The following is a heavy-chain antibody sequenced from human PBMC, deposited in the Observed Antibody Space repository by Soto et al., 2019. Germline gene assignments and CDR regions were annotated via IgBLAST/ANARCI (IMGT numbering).Heavy chain of an antibody. CDR3: ARGPQAAAGHYYYGMDV. J-gene: IGHJ6*02. V-gene: IGHV4-4*07. CDR2: IYTSGST. D-gene: IGHD6-13*01. CDR1: GGSISSYY. Sequence: SETLSLTSTVSGGSISSYYWSWILQPAGKGLEWIGRIYTSGSTNYNPSLKSRVTMSVDTSKNQFSLKLSSVTAADTAVYYCARGPQAAAGHYYYGMDVWGQGTTVTVSS.